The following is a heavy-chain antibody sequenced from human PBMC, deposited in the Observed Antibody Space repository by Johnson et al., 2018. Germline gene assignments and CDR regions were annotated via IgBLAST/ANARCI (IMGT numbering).Heavy chain of an antibody. Sequence: QVQLVQSGGGVVQPGRSLRLSCAASGFTFSSYGMHWVRQAPGKGLEWVAVISYEGSNKYYKDSVKGRFTISRDSSKKTLYLQMNSLTAEDTAVYYCAKVRDGGVVAPGYFQYWGQGTLVTVSS. CDR3: AKVRDGGVVAPGYFQY. J-gene: IGHJ1*01. D-gene: IGHD2-8*02. CDR2: ISYEGSNK. V-gene: IGHV3-30*18. CDR1: GFTFSSYG.